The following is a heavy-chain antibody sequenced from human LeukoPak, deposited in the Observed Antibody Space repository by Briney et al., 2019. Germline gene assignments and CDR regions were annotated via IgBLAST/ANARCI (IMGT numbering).Heavy chain of an antibody. V-gene: IGHV4-31*03. J-gene: IGHJ2*01. D-gene: IGHD4-17*01. CDR2: IYYSGST. CDR3: ARDRTGDWYFDL. CDR1: GGSISSGGYY. Sequence: SQTLSLTCTVSGGSISSGGYYWNWSRQYSGKDLEWIGYIYYSGSTYYNPSLKSRVTISVDTSKNQFSLKLSSVTAADTAVYYCARDRTGDWYFDLWGRGTLVTVSS.